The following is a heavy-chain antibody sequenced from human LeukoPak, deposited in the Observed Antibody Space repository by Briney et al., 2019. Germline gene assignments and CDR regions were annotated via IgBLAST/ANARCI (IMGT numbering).Heavy chain of an antibody. Sequence: GGSLRLSCVGSGFTFSNYWMNWVRQAPGKGLEWVANIKGSDKGHVDSVKGRFSVSRDDARNSLYLQMDSLRAEDTAVYYCARRVYGDFDYWGQGTLVTVSS. D-gene: IGHD2/OR15-2a*01. J-gene: IGHJ4*02. CDR3: ARRVYGDFDY. V-gene: IGHV3-7*01. CDR2: IKGSDK. CDR1: GFTFSNYW.